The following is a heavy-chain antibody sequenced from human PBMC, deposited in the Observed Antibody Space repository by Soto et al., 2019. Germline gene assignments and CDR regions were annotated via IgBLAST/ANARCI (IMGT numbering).Heavy chain of an antibody. J-gene: IGHJ3*01. D-gene: IGHD3-9*01. CDR1: GGSISSSHW. V-gene: IGHV4-4*02. CDR3: AGVVLTITRGAFDA. CDR2: ISHSGTS. Sequence: QVQLQESGPGLVKPSGTLSLTCAVSGGSISSSHWWTWVRQSPGKGLEYIGEISHSGTSNSNPSLKSRVTLSVDKSKNHFSLTLTSVTAADTAVYYCAGVVLTITRGAFDAWGQGTLVIVSS.